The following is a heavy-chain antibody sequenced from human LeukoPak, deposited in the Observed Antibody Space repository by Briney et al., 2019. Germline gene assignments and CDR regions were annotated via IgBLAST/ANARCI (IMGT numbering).Heavy chain of an antibody. V-gene: IGHV1-2*02. J-gene: IGHJ4*02. D-gene: IGHD3-22*01. CDR2: INPNSGGT. CDR1: GYTFTGYY. Sequence: ASVKVSCKASGYTFTGYYMHWVRQAPGQGLEWMGWINPNSGGTNYAQKFQGRVTMTRDTSISTAYMELSRLRSDDTAVYYCARDPSMSTRLLKVSFDYWGQGTLVTVSS. CDR3: ARDPSMSTRLLKVSFDY.